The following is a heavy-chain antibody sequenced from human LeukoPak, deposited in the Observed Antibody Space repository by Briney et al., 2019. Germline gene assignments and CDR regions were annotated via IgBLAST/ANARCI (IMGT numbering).Heavy chain of an antibody. CDR1: GFTFSSYW. CDR3: ATQPTYGGPYYYYYYMDV. Sequence: GRSLRLSCAASGFTFSSYWMSWVRQAPGKGLEWVANIKQDGSEKYYVDSVKGRFTISRDNAKNSLYLQMNSLRAEDTAVYYCATQPTYGGPYYYYYYMDVWGKGTTVTVSS. D-gene: IGHD4-23*01. V-gene: IGHV3-7*01. CDR2: IKQDGSEK. J-gene: IGHJ6*03.